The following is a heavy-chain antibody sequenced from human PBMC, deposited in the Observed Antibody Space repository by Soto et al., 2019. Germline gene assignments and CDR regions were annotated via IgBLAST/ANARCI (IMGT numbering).Heavy chain of an antibody. CDR1: GFTFSSYS. Sequence: GGSLRLSCAASGFTFSSYSMNWVRQAPGKGLEWVSYISSSSSTIYYADSVKGRFTISRDNAKNSLYLQMNSLRDEDTAVYYCARDLGLYDSSGYYYQYFDYWGQGTLVTVSS. V-gene: IGHV3-48*02. J-gene: IGHJ4*02. CDR3: ARDLGLYDSSGYYYQYFDY. D-gene: IGHD3-22*01. CDR2: ISSSSSTI.